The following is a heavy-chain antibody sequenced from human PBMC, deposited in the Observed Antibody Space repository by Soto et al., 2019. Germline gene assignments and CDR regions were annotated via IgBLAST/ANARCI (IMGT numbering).Heavy chain of an antibody. V-gene: IGHV3-33*01. CDR1: GFTFSSHG. CDR3: ARDAGSGIWYFDL. J-gene: IGHJ2*01. CDR2: IWNDGSNK. D-gene: IGHD3-10*01. Sequence: QVQLVESGGGVVQPGRSLRLSCAASGFTFSSHGIHWVRQAPGKGLEWVAVIWNDGSNKYYVDSVKGRFTISRDNSKNTLYLQVNSLRVEDTAVYYCARDAGSGIWYFDLWGRGTLVTVSS.